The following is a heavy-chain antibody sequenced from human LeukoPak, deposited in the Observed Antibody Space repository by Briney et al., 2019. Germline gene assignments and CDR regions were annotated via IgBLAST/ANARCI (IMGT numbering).Heavy chain of an antibody. CDR3: AKEMVGYPGGMDV. Sequence: GGSLRLSCAASGFTFSTYAMNWVRQAPAKGLEWVSTIGGGGPTTDYADSVKDRFTISRDNSKNTLYLQMNSLRAEDTAVYYCAKEMVGYPGGMDVWGQGTTVTVSS. CDR2: IGGGGPTT. J-gene: IGHJ6*02. CDR1: GFTFSTYA. D-gene: IGHD2-8*01. V-gene: IGHV3-23*01.